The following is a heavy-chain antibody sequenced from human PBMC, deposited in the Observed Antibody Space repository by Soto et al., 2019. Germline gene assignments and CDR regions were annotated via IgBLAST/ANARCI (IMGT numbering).Heavy chain of an antibody. CDR2: FSGYNGNT. D-gene: IGHD5-18*01. J-gene: IGHJ4*02. CDR1: GYTFTTYG. Sequence: GASVKVSCKSSGYTFTTYGIIWVRQAPGQGLEWMGWFSGYNGNTKYAQKFQGRVTMTTDTSMSTAYMELRSLRSADTAVYYCAKGYNYGYGDYWGLGTLVTVSS. CDR3: AKGYNYGYGDY. V-gene: IGHV1-18*01.